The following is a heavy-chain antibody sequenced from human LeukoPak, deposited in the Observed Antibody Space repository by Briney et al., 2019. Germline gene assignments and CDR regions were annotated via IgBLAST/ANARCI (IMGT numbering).Heavy chain of an antibody. J-gene: IGHJ3*02. D-gene: IGHD5-12*01. Sequence: SQTLSLTFAFSGDSLYDNRAAWNWLRQSPSRGLEWLGRTYYRSKWFLGYGVPVKSRITINPDTSKNQFSLQLNSVTPDDTAVYYCARGFNEATPGAFDIWGQGTMVTVSS. CDR2: TYYRSKWFL. CDR1: GDSLYDNRAA. V-gene: IGHV6-1*01. CDR3: ARGFNEATPGAFDI.